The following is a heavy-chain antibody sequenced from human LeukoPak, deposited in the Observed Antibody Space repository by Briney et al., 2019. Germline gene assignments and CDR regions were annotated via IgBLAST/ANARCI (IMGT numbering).Heavy chain of an antibody. D-gene: IGHD1-26*01. J-gene: IGHJ1*01. V-gene: IGHV3-30*18. CDR3: AKKVVVGAPSPYSDFQD. CDR2: ISYDGSNK. CDR1: GFTFSSYA. Sequence: GGSPRLSCAASGFTFSSYAMHWVRQAPGKGLEWVAVISYDGSNKYYADSVKGRFTISTDNSKNTLYLQMNSLRAEDTALYYCAKKVVVGAPSPYSDFQDWGQGTLVTVSS.